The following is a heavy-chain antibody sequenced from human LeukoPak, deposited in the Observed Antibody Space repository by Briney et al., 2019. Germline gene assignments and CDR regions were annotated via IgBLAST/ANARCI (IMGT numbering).Heavy chain of an antibody. CDR2: INPNSGGT. D-gene: IGHD3-10*01. J-gene: IGHJ4*02. V-gene: IGHV1-2*02. Sequence: ASVRVSCKASGYTFTGYYMHWVRQAPGQGLEWMGWINPNSGGTNYAQKFQGRVTMTRDTSISTAYMELSRLRSDDTAVYYCARDPRATYGSGSLVVGIDYWGQGTLVTVSS. CDR1: GYTFTGYY. CDR3: ARDPRATYGSGSLVVGIDY.